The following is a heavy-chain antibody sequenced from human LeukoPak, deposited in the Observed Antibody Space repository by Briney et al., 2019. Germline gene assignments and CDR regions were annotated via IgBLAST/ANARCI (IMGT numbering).Heavy chain of an antibody. CDR2: MNPNSGGT. CDR3: ARGVVGAVYYYYYGMDV. Sequence: ASVKVSCKASGYTFTSYDINWVRQATGQGLEWMGWMNPNSGGTNYAQKFQGWVTMTRDTSISTAYMELSRLRSDDTAVYYCARGVVGAVYYYYYGMDVWGQGTTVTVSS. CDR1: GYTFTSYD. V-gene: IGHV1-2*04. D-gene: IGHD1-26*01. J-gene: IGHJ6*02.